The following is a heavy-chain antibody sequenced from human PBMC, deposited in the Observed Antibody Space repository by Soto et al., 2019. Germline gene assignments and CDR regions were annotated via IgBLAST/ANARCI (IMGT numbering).Heavy chain of an antibody. V-gene: IGHV3-7*03. CDR1: GFTFSSYW. CDR2: IKKDGSEI. J-gene: IGHJ4*02. Sequence: GGSLRLSCEASGFTFSSYWINWVRQAPGKGLEWVAIIKKDGSEIHYVDSVKGRFTISRDNAKNSLYLQMNGPRAEDTAVYYCAGGSGWLIDYWGRGTLVTVSS. CDR3: AGGSGWLIDY. D-gene: IGHD6-19*01.